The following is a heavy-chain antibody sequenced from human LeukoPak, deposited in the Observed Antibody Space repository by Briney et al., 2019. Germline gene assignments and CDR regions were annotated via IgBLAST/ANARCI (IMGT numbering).Heavy chain of an antibody. CDR3: ARDLGSRIQLWLLGY. CDR2: INPNSGGT. CDR1: GYTFTGYY. J-gene: IGHJ4*02. V-gene: IGHV1-2*06. Sequence: ASVKVSCKASGYTFTGYYMHWVRQAPGQGLEWMGRINPNSGGTNYAQKFQGRVTMTRDTSISTAYMELSRLRSDDTAVYYCARDLGSRIQLWLLGYWGQGTLATVSS. D-gene: IGHD5-18*01.